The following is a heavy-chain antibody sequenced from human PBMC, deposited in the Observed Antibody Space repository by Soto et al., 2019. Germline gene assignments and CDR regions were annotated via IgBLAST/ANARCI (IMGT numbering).Heavy chain of an antibody. CDR2: IDWDDDK. CDR3: ARLSIAAAGYYFDY. J-gene: IGHJ4*02. V-gene: IGHV2-70*04. CDR1: GFSLSTSGMR. Sequence: SGPTLVNPTQTLTLTCTFSGFSLSTSGMRVSWIRQPPGKALEWLARIDWDDDKFYGTSLKTRLTISKDTSKNQVVLTMTNMDPVDTATYYCARLSIAAAGYYFDYWGQGTLVTVSS. D-gene: IGHD6-13*01.